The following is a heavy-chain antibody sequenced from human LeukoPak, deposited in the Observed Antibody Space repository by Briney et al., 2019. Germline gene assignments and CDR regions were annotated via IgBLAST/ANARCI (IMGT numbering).Heavy chain of an antibody. Sequence: QSGGSVTLSCAASGWMHWVRHAPGKGLVWISGINSDDSRTFPEASVKGRFTIYRDNAKNTVYLQMNTLRAEDTAVYYCAGVFDYWDQGSLVTVYS. D-gene: IGHD2-8*01. CDR3: AGVFDY. J-gene: IGHJ4*02. CDR1: GW. V-gene: IGHV3-74*01. CDR2: INSDDSRT.